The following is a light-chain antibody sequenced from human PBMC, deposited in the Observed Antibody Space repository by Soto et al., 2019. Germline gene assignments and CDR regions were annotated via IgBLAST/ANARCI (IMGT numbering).Light chain of an antibody. CDR1: QSVSSY. J-gene: IGKJ1*01. CDR2: AAS. V-gene: IGKV3-11*01. CDR3: QQRSNWPWT. Sequence: EIVLTQSPATLSLSPGERATLSCGASQSVSSYLAWYQQTPGQAPRLLIYAASNRATGIPARFSGSGSGTDFTLTISSLEPEDFPVYYCQQRSNWPWTVGQGTKVEIK.